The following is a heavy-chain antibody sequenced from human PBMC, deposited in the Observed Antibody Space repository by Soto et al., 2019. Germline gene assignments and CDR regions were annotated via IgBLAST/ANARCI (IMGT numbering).Heavy chain of an antibody. V-gene: IGHV3-23*01. CDR2: ISSDGANT. J-gene: IGHJ4*02. Sequence: LESGGGLVRPGGSLRLSCAVFGFTFNSRTSHAMSWVRQAPGKGPEWVSTISSDGANTHYADAAKGRFTISKDTATTSVKPHMNNPQADETAIYFRVSWVSKPFDYWGRGILITVSS. D-gene: IGHD2-8*01. CDR3: VSWVSKPFDY. CDR1: GFTFNSRTSHA.